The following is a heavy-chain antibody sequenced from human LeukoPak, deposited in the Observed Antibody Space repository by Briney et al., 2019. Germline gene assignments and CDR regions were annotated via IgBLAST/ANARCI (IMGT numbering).Heavy chain of an antibody. Sequence: SVKVSCKASGGTFSSYAISWVRQAPGQGLEWMGGIIPIFGTANYAQKSQGRVTITADESTSTAYMELSSLRSEDTAVYYCATVYYYGVGGYYFDYWGQGTLVTVSS. CDR2: IIPIFGTA. V-gene: IGHV1-69*13. J-gene: IGHJ4*02. CDR1: GGTFSSYA. D-gene: IGHD3-10*01. CDR3: ATVYYYGVGGYYFDY.